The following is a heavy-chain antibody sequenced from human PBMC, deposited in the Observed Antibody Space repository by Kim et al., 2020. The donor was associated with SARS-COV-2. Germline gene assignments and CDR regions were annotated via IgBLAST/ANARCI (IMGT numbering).Heavy chain of an antibody. CDR3: ARALAPNWFDP. V-gene: IGHV3-48*04. CDR1: GFTFSSYS. Sequence: GGSLRLSCAASGFTFSSYSMNWVRQAPGKGLEWVSYISSSSTIYYADSVKGRFTISRDNAKNSLYLQMNSLRAEDTAVYYCARALAPNWFDPWGQGTLVTVSS. J-gene: IGHJ5*02. CDR2: ISSSSTI.